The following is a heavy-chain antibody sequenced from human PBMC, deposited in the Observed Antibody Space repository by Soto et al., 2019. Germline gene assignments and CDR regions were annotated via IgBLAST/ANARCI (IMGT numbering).Heavy chain of an antibody. J-gene: IGHJ4*02. CDR2: IIPLFST. V-gene: IGHV1-69*18. CDR3: TRYAGIAVVGRGTSFEH. CDR1: GDTFRNYA. D-gene: IGHD6-19*01. Sequence: QVQLVQSGAEVKKPGSSVKVSCKASGDTFRNYAFTWVRQAPGQGLEWMGTIIPLFSTRYAQKFQGRVTMTADESTSTVYMDVSSLKSGDTAVYYCTRYAGIAVVGRGTSFEHWGQGTLVTVSS.